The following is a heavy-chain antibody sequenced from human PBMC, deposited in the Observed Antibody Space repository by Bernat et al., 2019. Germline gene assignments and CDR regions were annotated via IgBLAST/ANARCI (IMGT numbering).Heavy chain of an antibody. J-gene: IGHJ4*02. CDR2: INSDGSST. CDR3: ARGGGGYSGYGYFDC. CDR1: GFTFSSYW. D-gene: IGHD5-12*01. V-gene: IGHV3-74*01. Sequence: EVQLVESGGGLVQPGGSLRLSCAASGFTFSSYWMHWVRQAPGKGLVWVSRINSDGSSTSYADSVKGRFTISRDNAKNTLYLQMNRLRAEDTAVYYCARGGGGYSGYGYFDCWGQGTLVTVSS.